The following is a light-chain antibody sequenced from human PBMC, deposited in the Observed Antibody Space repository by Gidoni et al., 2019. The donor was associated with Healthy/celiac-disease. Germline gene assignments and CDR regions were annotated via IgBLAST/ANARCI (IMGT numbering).Light chain of an antibody. CDR1: QSVSSSY. CDR3: QQYGSSFWT. Sequence: EMVLTPSPGTLSLSPGERATLSCRASQSVSSSYLAWYQQKPGQAPRLLIYGASSRSTGIPDRFSGSGSGTDFTLTISRLEPEDFAVYYCQQYGSSFWTFGQGTKVEIK. CDR2: GAS. V-gene: IGKV3-20*01. J-gene: IGKJ1*01.